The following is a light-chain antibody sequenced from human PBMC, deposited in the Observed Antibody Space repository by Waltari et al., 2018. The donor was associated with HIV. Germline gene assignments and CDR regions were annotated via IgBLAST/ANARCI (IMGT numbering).Light chain of an antibody. Sequence: DIQMTQSPYTLSASLGDRVTITCRASQSISNWLAWYQRKPGKAPKLLIYRASTLQKGVPSRFSGTGSGTEFTLTITNLQPDDFATYYCQQYSSYLTFGPGTKLEIK. J-gene: IGKJ2*01. CDR2: RAS. V-gene: IGKV1-5*03. CDR1: QSISNW. CDR3: QQYSSYLT.